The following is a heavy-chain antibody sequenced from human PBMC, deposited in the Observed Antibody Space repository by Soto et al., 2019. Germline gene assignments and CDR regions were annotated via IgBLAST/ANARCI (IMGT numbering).Heavy chain of an antibody. V-gene: IGHV5-51*01. CDR3: AASIFYYGMDV. Sequence: ESLKISCKGAGYTFTNYWIGWVRQMPGKGLEWMGIIYPGDSDTKYNPSFQGQVTISADKSITTTYLQWSSLKASDTAIYYCAASIFYYGMDVWGQGTTVTVSS. CDR2: IYPGDSDT. CDR1: GYTFTNYW. J-gene: IGHJ6*02.